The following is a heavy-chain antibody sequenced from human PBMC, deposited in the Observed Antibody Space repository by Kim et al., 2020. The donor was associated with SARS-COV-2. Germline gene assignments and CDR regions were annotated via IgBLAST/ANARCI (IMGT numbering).Heavy chain of an antibody. CDR3: ARPSNWNGPLI. Sequence: GGSLRLSCAASGFTVSSNYMSWVRQAPGKGLEWVSVIYSGGSTYYADSVKGRFTISRDNSKNTLYLQMNSLRAEDTAVYYCARPSNWNGPLIWGQGTMVTVSS. J-gene: IGHJ3*02. CDR2: IYSGGST. V-gene: IGHV3-66*04. CDR1: GFTVSSNY. D-gene: IGHD1-20*01.